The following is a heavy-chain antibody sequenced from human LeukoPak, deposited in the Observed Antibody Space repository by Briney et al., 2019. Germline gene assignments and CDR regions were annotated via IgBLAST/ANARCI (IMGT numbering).Heavy chain of an antibody. CDR2: ITGGGDTT. J-gene: IGHJ4*02. CDR1: GFTFSNYG. Sequence: PGGSLRLSCVASGFTFSNYGMNWVRQAPGKGRFWVSAITGGGDTTYYSDSVKDRFTISRDNSKNTLFLEMNSLRAEDTALYYCAKVISSGYYYDSWGQGTLVTVSS. CDR3: AKVISSGYYYDS. D-gene: IGHD3-22*01. V-gene: IGHV3-23*01.